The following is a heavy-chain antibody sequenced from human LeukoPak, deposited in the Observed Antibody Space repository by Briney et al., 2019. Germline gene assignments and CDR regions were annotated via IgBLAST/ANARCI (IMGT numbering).Heavy chain of an antibody. CDR3: ANPGGDYDRSGHEYVDP. CDR1: GYTLTELS. V-gene: IGHV1-24*01. CDR2: FDPEDGET. J-gene: IGHJ5*02. D-gene: IGHD3-22*01. Sequence: ASVTVSCKVSGYTLTELSMHWVRQAPGKGLEWMGGFDPEDGETIYAQKFQGRVTMTEDTSTDTAYMELSSLRSEDTAVYYCANPGGDYDRSGHEYVDPWGQGALVTVSS.